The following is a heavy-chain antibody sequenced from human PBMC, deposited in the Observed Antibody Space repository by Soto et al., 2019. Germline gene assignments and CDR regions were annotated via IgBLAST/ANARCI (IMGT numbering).Heavy chain of an antibody. CDR1: GYSISSSDC. V-gene: IGHV4-28*01. D-gene: IGHD2-2*01. Sequence: LYLTGAVSGYSISSSDCWGWIRQPPGKGLEWIGYIYYSGSTYYNPSLKSRVTMSVDTSKNQFSLKLSSVTAVDTAVYYCARNAARYCSSTSCYGDYGMDVWGQGTTVTVSS. CDR3: ARNAARYCSSTSCYGDYGMDV. J-gene: IGHJ6*02. CDR2: IYYSGST.